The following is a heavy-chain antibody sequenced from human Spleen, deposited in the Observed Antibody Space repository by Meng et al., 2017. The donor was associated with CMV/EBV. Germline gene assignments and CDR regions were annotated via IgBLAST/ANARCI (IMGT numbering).Heavy chain of an antibody. CDR3: ARRHVTIFGVVNYYFDN. CDR1: GGSISSSSYY. Sequence: CTVSGGSISSSSYYWGWIRQPPGKGLEWIGSIYYSGSTYYNPSLKSRVTISVDTSKNQFSLKLSSVTAADTAVYYCARRHVTIFGVVNYYFDNWGQGTLVTVSS. D-gene: IGHD3-3*01. J-gene: IGHJ4*02. V-gene: IGHV4-39*07. CDR2: IYYSGST.